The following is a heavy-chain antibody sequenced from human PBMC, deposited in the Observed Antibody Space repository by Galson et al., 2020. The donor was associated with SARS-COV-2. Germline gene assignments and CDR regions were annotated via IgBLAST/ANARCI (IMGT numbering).Heavy chain of an antibody. CDR3: AREPHGYCGGGCDPSGTFDI. Sequence: SCAASGFTFSSYGMHWVRQAPGKGLEWVAVIWYDGSNKYYADSVKGRFTISRDNSKNTLYLQMNSLRAEDTAVYYCAREPHGYCGGGCDPSGTFDIWGQGTMVTVSS. CDR1: GFTFSSYG. J-gene: IGHJ3*02. CDR2: IWYDGSNK. V-gene: IGHV3-33*01. D-gene: IGHD2-21*02.